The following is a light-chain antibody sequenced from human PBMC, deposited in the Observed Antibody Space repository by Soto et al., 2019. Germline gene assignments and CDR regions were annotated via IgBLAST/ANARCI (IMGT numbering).Light chain of an antibody. CDR3: QQSYSTPYT. V-gene: IGKV1-39*01. CDR2: AAS. CDR1: QSLSSY. J-gene: IGKJ2*01. Sequence: DIQMTQSPSSLSASVGDRVTITCRASQSLSSYLNWYQQKPGKAPKLLIYAASSLQSAVPSRFSGSGSGTDFTLTINSLQPEDFATYYCQQSYSTPYTFGQGTKLEIK.